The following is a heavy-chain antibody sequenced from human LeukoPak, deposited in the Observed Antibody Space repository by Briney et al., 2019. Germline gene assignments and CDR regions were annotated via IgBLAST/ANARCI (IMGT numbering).Heavy chain of an antibody. J-gene: IGHJ3*02. CDR3: ARDVPYYYDSSGYYVAGDAFDI. V-gene: IGHV4-38-2*02. D-gene: IGHD3-22*01. CDR1: GYSISSGYY. CDR2: ISHSGST. Sequence: SETLSLTCTVSGYSISSGYYWGWIRQPPGKGLEWIGSISHSGSTYYKPSLKSRVTISVDTSKNQFSLKLSSVTAADTAVYYCARDVPYYYDSSGYYVAGDAFDIWGQGTMVTVSS.